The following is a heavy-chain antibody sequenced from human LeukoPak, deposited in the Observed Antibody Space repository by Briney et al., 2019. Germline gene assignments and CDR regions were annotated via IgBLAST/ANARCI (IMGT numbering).Heavy chain of an antibody. V-gene: IGHV4-59*01. D-gene: IGHD3-22*01. CDR1: GGTISRYC. CDR3: TEDMDFYVSSRDYYATNPSYFDF. CDR2: IYYSGST. J-gene: IGHJ4*02. Sequence: PSETLSLTWAVSGGTISRYCWGWIRQPPGKGLEWIGYIYYSGSTNYNPSLKSRVTISVDTSKNQFSLKLSSVPAADTAVYFRTEDMDFYVSSRDYYATNPSYFDFWGQGTLVTVSS.